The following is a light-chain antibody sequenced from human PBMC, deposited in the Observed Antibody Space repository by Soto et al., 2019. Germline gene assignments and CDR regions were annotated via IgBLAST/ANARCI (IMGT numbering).Light chain of an antibody. CDR3: QPSYSTPAT. V-gene: IGKV1-39*01. J-gene: IGKJ3*01. CDR2: AAS. CDR1: QSISSY. Sequence: DIQMTQSPSSLSASVGDRVTITCRASQSISSYLNWYQQKPGKAPKLLIYAASSLQSGVPSRFSGSGSGTDFTLTISSLQPEDFAPYYCQPSYSTPATFGHRTKVDIK.